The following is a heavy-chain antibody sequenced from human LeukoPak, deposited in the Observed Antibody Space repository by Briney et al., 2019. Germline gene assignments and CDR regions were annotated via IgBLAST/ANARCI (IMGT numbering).Heavy chain of an antibody. CDR1: GGSISSYY. D-gene: IGHD3-10*01. J-gene: IGHJ6*02. V-gene: IGHV4-59*01. CDR2: IYYSGST. CDR3: ARAHYYGSGSYYSPPYGMDV. Sequence: SKTLSLTCTVSGGSISSYYWSWIRQPPGKGLEWIGYIYYSGSTNYNPSLKSRVTISVDTSKNQFSLKLSSVTAADTAVYYCARAHYYGSGSYYSPPYGMDVWGQGTTVTVSS.